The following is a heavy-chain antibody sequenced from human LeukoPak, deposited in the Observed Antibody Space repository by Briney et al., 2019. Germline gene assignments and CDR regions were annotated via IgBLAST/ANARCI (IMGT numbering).Heavy chain of an antibody. CDR3: ARWVPVRAHNWFDP. CDR2: IKQDGSEK. J-gene: IGHJ5*02. Sequence: PGGSLRLSCAASGFTFSSYWMSWVRQAPGKGLEWVANIKQDGSEKYYVDSVKGRFTISRDNAKNSLYLQMNSLRAEDTAVYYRARWVPVRAHNWFDPWGQGTLVTVSS. CDR1: GFTFSSYW. D-gene: IGHD3-10*01. V-gene: IGHV3-7*01.